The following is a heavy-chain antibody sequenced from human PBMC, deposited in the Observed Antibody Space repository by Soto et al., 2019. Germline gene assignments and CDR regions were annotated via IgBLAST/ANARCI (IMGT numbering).Heavy chain of an antibody. CDR3: ARDSDYDSSGYYRDY. V-gene: IGHV1-18*04. D-gene: IGHD3-22*01. CDR2: ISAYNGNT. Sequence: ASVKVSCKASGYTFTSYGIGWVRQAPGQGLEWMGWISAYNGNTNYAQKLQGRVTMTTDTSTSTAYMELRSLRSDDTAVYYCARDSDYDSSGYYRDYWGQGTLVTVSS. J-gene: IGHJ4*02. CDR1: GYTFTSYG.